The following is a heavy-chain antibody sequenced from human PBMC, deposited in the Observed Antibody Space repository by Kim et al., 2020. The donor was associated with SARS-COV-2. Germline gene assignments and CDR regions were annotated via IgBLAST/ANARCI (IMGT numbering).Heavy chain of an antibody. CDR3: ARDASSSWDDFDY. J-gene: IGHJ4*02. V-gene: IGHV3-66*01. Sequence: GGSLRLSCAASGFTVSSNYMSWVRQAPGKGLEWVSVIYSGGSTYYADSVKGRFTISRDNSKNTLYLQMNSLRAEDTAVYYCARDASSSWDDFDYWGQGTLVTVSS. CDR1: GFTVSSNY. CDR2: IYSGGST. D-gene: IGHD6-13*01.